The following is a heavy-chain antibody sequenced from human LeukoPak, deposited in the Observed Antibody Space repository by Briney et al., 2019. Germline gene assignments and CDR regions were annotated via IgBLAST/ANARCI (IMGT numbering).Heavy chain of an antibody. J-gene: IGHJ4*02. D-gene: IGHD4-23*01. CDR2: IFYSGST. CDR3: ARATPYGGNFDY. V-gene: IGHV4-39*07. CDR1: GGSISTSNYY. Sequence: SETLSLTCTVSGGSISTSNYYWGWIRQPPGKGLEWIGNIFYSGSTYYSPSLKSRVTISLDTSRNQFSLKLSSVTAADTAVYYCARATPYGGNFDYWGQGTLVTVSS.